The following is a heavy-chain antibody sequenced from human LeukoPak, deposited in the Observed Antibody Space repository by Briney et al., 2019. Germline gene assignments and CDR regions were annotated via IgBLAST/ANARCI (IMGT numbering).Heavy chain of an antibody. Sequence: SETLSLTCTVSGGSISSGSYYWSWIRQPAGKGLEWIGRIYTSGSTNYNPSLKSRVTISVDTSKNQFSLKLSSVTAAHTAVYYCARGASSSSWYATNYYYYYMDVWGKGTTVTISS. D-gene: IGHD6-13*01. CDR2: IYTSGST. CDR1: GGSISSGSYY. CDR3: ARGASSSSWYATNYYYYYMDV. V-gene: IGHV4-61*02. J-gene: IGHJ6*03.